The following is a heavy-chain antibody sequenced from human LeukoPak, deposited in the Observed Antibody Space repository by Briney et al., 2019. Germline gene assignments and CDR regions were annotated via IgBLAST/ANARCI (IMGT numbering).Heavy chain of an antibody. CDR1: GFTFDDYA. D-gene: IGHD2-2*01. V-gene: IGHV3-23*01. CDR3: AKEGFGPFDTRSPNY. CDR2: ISDSGGTT. Sequence: GRSLRLSCAASGFTFDDYAMSWVRQPPGKGLEWVSGISDSGGTTHYADSVKGRFTISRDLLKNTLYLQMNSLRAEDTAVYYCAKEGFGPFDTRSPNYWGQGTRVIVSS. J-gene: IGHJ4*02.